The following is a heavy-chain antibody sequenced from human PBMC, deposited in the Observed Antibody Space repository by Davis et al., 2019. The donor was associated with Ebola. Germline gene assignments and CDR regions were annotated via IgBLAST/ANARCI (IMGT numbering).Heavy chain of an antibody. CDR3: ARAAAYSGYVGS. D-gene: IGHD5-12*01. J-gene: IGHJ4*02. CDR2: INPILPTP. CDR1: VCTLNSHA. V-gene: IGHV1-69*04. Sequence: SVNVSCKASVCTLNSHAISWVRQAPGRGLEGVGIINPILPTPNYAQKLHGRVAISADKSTATAYMELSSLRSDDTAVYYCARAAAYSGYVGSWGQGTLVTVSS.